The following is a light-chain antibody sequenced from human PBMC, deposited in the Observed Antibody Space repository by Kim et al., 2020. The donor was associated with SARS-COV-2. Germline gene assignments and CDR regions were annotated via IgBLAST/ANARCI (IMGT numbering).Light chain of an antibody. CDR2: EDN. Sequence: GKTVSISCTRSGGNISVNYVQWYQQLPGSSPITVIYEDNQRPSRVPDRFSGSSDSSSNSASLTISGLKTEDEADYYCQSYDGSRVVFGGGTKLTVL. J-gene: IGLJ3*02. V-gene: IGLV6-57*01. CDR1: GGNISVNY. CDR3: QSYDGSRVV.